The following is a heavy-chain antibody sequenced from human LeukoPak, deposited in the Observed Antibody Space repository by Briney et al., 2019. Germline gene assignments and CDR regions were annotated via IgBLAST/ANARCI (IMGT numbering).Heavy chain of an antibody. CDR2: IYNSGST. CDR1: GGSLSNYY. D-gene: IGHD4-17*01. J-gene: IGHJ4*02. V-gene: IGHV4-59*01. CDR3: ARDYGDYFDY. Sequence: SETLSLTCTVSGGSLSNYYWSWIRQPPGEGLGWIGYIYNSGSTNYNPSLKSRVIISVDTSKNQFSLKLSSVAAADTAVYYCARDYGDYFDYWGQGTLVTVSS.